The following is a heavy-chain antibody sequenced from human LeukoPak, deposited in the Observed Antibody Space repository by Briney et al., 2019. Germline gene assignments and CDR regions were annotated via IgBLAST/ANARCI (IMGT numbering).Heavy chain of an antibody. V-gene: IGHV4-59*08. J-gene: IGHJ4*02. CDR3: ARGPVRWTPDY. D-gene: IGHD2-15*01. CDR2: IYYSRST. CDR1: GGSISSYY. Sequence: SETLSLTCTVSGGSISSYYWNWIRQPPGKGLEWIGYIYYSRSTNYNPFLESRLTISVDTSKNQFSLQLSSVTAADTAVYYCARGPVRWTPDYWGQGTLVTVSS.